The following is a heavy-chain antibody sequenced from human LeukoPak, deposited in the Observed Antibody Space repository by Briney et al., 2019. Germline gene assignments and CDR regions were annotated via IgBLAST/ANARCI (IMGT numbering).Heavy chain of an antibody. CDR1: GFTFSTYG. D-gene: IGHD1-1*01. V-gene: IGHV3-23*01. Sequence: GGSLRLSCAASGFTFSTYGMTWVRQAPGKGLEWVSVIGGRGYSIYYADSVKGRFAISRDNSKNTLYLQMNSLRAEDTAVYYCARTGPYYFDYWGQGTLVTVSS. J-gene: IGHJ4*02. CDR2: IGGRGYSI. CDR3: ARTGPYYFDY.